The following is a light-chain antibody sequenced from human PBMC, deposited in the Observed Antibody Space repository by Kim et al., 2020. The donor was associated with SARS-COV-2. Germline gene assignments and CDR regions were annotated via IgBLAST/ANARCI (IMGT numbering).Light chain of an antibody. CDR1: QSVLYSSNNQNY. CDR2: WAS. J-gene: IGKJ2*03. V-gene: IGKV4-1*01. Sequence: RATINCKSSQSVLYSSNNQNYLAWYQQKPAQPPKLLIYWASTRESGVPDRFSGSGSGTDFTLTISSLQAEDVAVYYCQQYYSTPGSFGQGTKLEIK. CDR3: QQYYSTPGS.